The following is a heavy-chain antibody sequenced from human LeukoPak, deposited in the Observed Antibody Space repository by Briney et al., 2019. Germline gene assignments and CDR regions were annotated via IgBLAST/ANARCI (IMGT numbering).Heavy chain of an antibody. D-gene: IGHD6-13*01. CDR3: ARDGWKQLVGWFAP. J-gene: IGHJ5*02. V-gene: IGHV4-39*07. CDR2: IYYLGRT. Sequence: PSETLSLTCTVSGGSISSSSYYWGWVRQPPGKGLEWIGSIYYLGRTYYNPSLKSRVTISVDTSKNQFSLKLSSVTAADTAVYYCARDGWKQLVGWFAPWGQGTLATVPS. CDR1: GGSISSSSYY.